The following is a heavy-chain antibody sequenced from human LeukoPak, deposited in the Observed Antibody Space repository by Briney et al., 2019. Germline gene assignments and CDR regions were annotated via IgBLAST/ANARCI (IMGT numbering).Heavy chain of an antibody. J-gene: IGHJ6*03. Sequence: VASVKVSCKASGYTFTSYAMNWVRQAPGQGLEWMGWINTNTGNPTYAQGFTGRFVFSLDTSVSTAYLQISSLKAEDTAVYYCARTMVRGVMVFYYYMDVWGKGTTVTVSS. D-gene: IGHD3-10*01. CDR3: ARTMVRGVMVFYYYMDV. V-gene: IGHV7-4-1*02. CDR2: INTNTGNP. CDR1: GYTFTSYA.